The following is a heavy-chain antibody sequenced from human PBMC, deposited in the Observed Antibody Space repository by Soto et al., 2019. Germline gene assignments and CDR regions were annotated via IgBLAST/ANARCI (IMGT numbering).Heavy chain of an antibody. D-gene: IGHD6-13*01. CDR1: GDSISGYY. J-gene: IGHJ6*02. CDR3: ARYSSNWFQTEGMDV. V-gene: IGHV4-4*07. Sequence: SETLSLTCTVSGDSISGYYGNWIRQPAGKGLEWIGRIDASGNSNYNPSLKSRVTMSVDTSKKQFSLKVTSVTAADTAVYYCARYSSNWFQTEGMDVWGQGTTVTVSS. CDR2: IDASGNS.